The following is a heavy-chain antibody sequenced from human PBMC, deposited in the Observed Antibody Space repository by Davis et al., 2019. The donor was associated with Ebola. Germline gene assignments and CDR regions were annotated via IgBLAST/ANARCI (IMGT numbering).Heavy chain of an antibody. Sequence: GESLKISCAASGFTFSSYAMHWVRQAPGKGLEWVAVISYDGSNKYYADSVKGRFTISRDNSKNTLYLQMNSLRVEDTAVYYCAKDASSNMITFGVGDYWGQGTLVTVSS. CDR2: ISYDGSNK. V-gene: IGHV3-30*04. J-gene: IGHJ4*02. CDR1: GFTFSSYA. CDR3: AKDASSNMITFGVGDY. D-gene: IGHD3-16*01.